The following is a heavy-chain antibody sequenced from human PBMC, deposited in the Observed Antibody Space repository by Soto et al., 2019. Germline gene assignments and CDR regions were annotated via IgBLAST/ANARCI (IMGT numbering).Heavy chain of an antibody. V-gene: IGHV4-4*02. Sequence: PSETLSLTCAVWGGSISRRNWWRGVRQPPGKGLEWIGEIYHSGSTNYNPSLKSRVTISVDKSKNQFPLKLSSVTAADTAVYYCASEIRSVATNWGQGTLVTVS. CDR2: IYHSGST. CDR1: GGSISRRNW. J-gene: IGHJ4*02. CDR3: ASEIRSVATN. D-gene: IGHD5-12*01.